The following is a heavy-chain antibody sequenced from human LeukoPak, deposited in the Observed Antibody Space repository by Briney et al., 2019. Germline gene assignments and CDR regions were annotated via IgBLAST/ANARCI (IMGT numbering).Heavy chain of an antibody. J-gene: IGHJ4*02. CDR2: IYYSGST. CDR3: ARDDFWSGYLYYFDY. CDR1: GGSISSSSYY. D-gene: IGHD3-3*01. Sequence: SETLSLTCTVSGGSISSSSYYWGWIRQPPGKGLEWIGSIYYSGSTYYNPSLKSRVTISVDTSKNQFSLKLSSVTAADTAVYYCARDDFWSGYLYYFDYWGLGTLVTVSS. V-gene: IGHV4-39*02.